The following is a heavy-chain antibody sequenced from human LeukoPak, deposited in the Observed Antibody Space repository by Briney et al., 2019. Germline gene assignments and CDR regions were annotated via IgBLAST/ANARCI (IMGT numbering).Heavy chain of an antibody. Sequence: PGGSLRLSCAASGFTFSSYGMHWVRQAPGKGLEWVAVISYDGSNKYYADSVKGRFTISRDNSKNTLYLQMNSLRAEDTAVYYCAKDDIAVAGTAYYYYGMDVWGQGTTVTVSS. D-gene: IGHD6-19*01. CDR3: AKDDIAVAGTAYYYYGMDV. V-gene: IGHV3-30*18. CDR1: GFTFSSYG. J-gene: IGHJ6*02. CDR2: ISYDGSNK.